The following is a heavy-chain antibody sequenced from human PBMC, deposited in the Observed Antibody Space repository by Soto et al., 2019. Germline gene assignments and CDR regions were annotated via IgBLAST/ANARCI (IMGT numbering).Heavy chain of an antibody. V-gene: IGHV3-23*01. J-gene: IGHJ5*02. CDR2: ITGGGDIT. Sequence: EVQLLESGGGFVQPGGSLRLSCAASGFTFSNYAMSWVRQAPGKGLEWVSIITGGGDITYYADSVRGRFTISRDNSKNTLYLQMNSLRVDDTGVYYCAKRIAGTTSRWFDPWGQGTLVTVSS. D-gene: IGHD1-20*01. CDR1: GFTFSNYA. CDR3: AKRIAGTTSRWFDP.